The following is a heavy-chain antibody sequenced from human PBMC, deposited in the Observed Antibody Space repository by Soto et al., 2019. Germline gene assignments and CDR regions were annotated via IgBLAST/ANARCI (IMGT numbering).Heavy chain of an antibody. CDR3: AKQQGPGTPYYYAMDV. CDR1: GFTFRSYA. CDR2: IRSSGDRT. J-gene: IGHJ6*02. V-gene: IGHV3-23*01. D-gene: IGHD1-1*01. Sequence: PGGSLRLSCAASGFTFRSYARSWVRQAPGKGLEWVSVIRSSGDRTYYADSVKGRFTISRDNSKNTLYMQMNSLRAEDTAVYYCAKQQGPGTPYYYAMDVWGQGTTVTVSS.